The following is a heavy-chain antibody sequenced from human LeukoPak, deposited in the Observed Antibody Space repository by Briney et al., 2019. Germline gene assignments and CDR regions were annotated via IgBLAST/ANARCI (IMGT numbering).Heavy chain of an antibody. CDR2: ISGSGDST. Sequence: QSGGSLRLSCAASGFTFSSYAMSWVRQAPGKGLEWVSAISGSGDSTSYADSVKGRFTISRDNSKNTLYLQMNSLRAEDTAVYYCTRHMGNAATRFDYWGQGTLVTVSS. CDR3: TRHMGNAATRFDY. V-gene: IGHV3-23*01. CDR1: GFTFSSYA. J-gene: IGHJ4*02. D-gene: IGHD7-27*01.